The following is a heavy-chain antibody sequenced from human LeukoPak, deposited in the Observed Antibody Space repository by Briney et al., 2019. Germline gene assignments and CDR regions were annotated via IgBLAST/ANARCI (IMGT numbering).Heavy chain of an antibody. CDR1: GFTFGDYA. J-gene: IGHJ4*02. CDR3: TTTSGKLRYFGWLFED. V-gene: IGHV3-49*04. CDR2: IRSKAYGGTT. Sequence: GGSLRLSCTASGFTFGDYAMSWVRQAPGKGLEWVGFIRSKAYGGTTEYAASVKGRFTISRDDSKSIAYLQMNSLKTEDTAVYYCTTTSGKLRYFGWLFEDWGQGTLVTVSS. D-gene: IGHD3-9*01.